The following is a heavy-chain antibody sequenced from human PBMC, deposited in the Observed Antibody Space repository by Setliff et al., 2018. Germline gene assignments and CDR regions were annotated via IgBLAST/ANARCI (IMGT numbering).Heavy chain of an antibody. CDR1: GGSISNSDYY. CDR2: VYYSGDT. Sequence: PSETLSLTCSVSGGSISNSDYYWDWIRQPPGKGLEWIGRVYYSGDTYYIPSLKSRVTISVDTSKNQFSLRLNSVTAADTAVYYCARTGTYRYFDYWSQGTLVTVSS. D-gene: IGHD1-26*01. CDR3: ARTGTYRYFDY. V-gene: IGHV4-39*01. J-gene: IGHJ4*02.